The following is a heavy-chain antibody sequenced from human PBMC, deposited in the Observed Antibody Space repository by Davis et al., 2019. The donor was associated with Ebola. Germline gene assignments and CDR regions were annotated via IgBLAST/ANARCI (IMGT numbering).Heavy chain of an antibody. CDR2: INHSGST. J-gene: IGHJ3*02. CDR1: GWSFSGYY. CDR3: AGAPDAFDM. Sequence: MPSETLSLTCAVYGWSFSGYYLSWIRQPPGKGLEWIGEINHSGSTNYNPSLKSRVTISVDTSKNQFSLKLTSVTAADTAVYYCAGAPDAFDMWGQGTMVTVSS. V-gene: IGHV4-34*01.